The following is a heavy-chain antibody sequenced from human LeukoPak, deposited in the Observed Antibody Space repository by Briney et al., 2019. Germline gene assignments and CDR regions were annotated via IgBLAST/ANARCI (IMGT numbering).Heavy chain of an antibody. Sequence: PGRSLRLSCAASGFTFSSYSMHWVRQAPGKGLEWVAVIWYDGSNKYYADSVKGRFTISRDNSKNTLYLQMNSLRAEDTAVYYCARVLRGNGMDVWGQGTTVTVSS. D-gene: IGHD2-15*01. J-gene: IGHJ6*02. CDR3: ARVLRGNGMDV. CDR1: GFTFSSYS. CDR2: IWYDGSNK. V-gene: IGHV3-33*01.